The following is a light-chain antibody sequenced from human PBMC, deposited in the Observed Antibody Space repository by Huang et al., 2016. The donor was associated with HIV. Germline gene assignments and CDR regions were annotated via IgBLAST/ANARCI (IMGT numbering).Light chain of an antibody. V-gene: IGKV1-39*01. J-gene: IGKJ1*01. CDR1: QTISNF. CDR2: TAS. CDR3: QQSYSPPRT. Sequence: DIQMTQFPSSLSASVGDRVTITCRASQTISNFLNWYQQKPGKAPNLLLLTASTSQSGVPSRFTGGGSGTHFNFTISSLQPEDFATYYCQQSYSPPRTFGQGTRVEIK.